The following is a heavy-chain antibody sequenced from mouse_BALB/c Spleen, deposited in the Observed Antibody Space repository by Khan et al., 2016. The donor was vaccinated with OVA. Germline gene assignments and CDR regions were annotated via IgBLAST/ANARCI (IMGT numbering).Heavy chain of an antibody. Sequence: EVQLQESGPGLVKPSQSLSLTCTVTGYSITSDYAWNWIRQFPGNKLEWMGFISYSGNTKYNPSLKSRFSITRDTSKNQFFLQLNSVTTEDTATSYCARAYGADFDYWGQGTSLTVSS. V-gene: IGHV3-2*02. CDR3: ARAYGADFDY. CDR1: GYSITSDYA. D-gene: IGHD1-1*02. CDR2: ISYSGNT. J-gene: IGHJ2*02.